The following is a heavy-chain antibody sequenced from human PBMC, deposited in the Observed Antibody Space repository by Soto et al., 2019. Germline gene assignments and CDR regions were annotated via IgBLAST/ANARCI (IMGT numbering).Heavy chain of an antibody. CDR1: GFMFSNHG. CDR3: ARDPNQEVVPAAVYYYGMDV. D-gene: IGHD2-2*01. CDR2: IWSDGNNR. V-gene: IGHV3-33*01. Sequence: QPGGSLQLSCAAPGFMFSNHGMHWVRQAPGKGQEWVTVIWSDGNNRYYADSVKGRFTISRDNSKNTLYLQMNSLRAEDTAVYYCARDPNQEVVPAAVYYYGMDVWGQGT. J-gene: IGHJ6*02.